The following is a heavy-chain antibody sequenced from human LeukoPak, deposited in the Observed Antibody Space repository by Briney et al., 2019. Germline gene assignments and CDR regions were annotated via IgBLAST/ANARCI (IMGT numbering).Heavy chain of an antibody. Sequence: PSETLSLTCTVSGGSISSYYWSWIRQPLGKGLEWIGYIYYSERTDYNPFLKSRVTISVDTSKNQFSLKVSSVTAADTAVYYCARLRGQTTDRRYVDYWGQGTLVTVSS. J-gene: IGHJ4*02. CDR3: ARLRGQTTDRRYVDY. CDR1: GGSISSYY. V-gene: IGHV4-59*01. D-gene: IGHD1-7*01. CDR2: IYYSERT.